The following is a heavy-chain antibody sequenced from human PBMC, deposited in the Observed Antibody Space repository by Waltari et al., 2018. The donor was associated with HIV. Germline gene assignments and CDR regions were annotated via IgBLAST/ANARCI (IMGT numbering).Heavy chain of an antibody. J-gene: IGHJ4*02. Sequence: QVQLVQSGVEVKRPGASVNVSCKTSGYTFRNYAISWVRQAPGHGLEWMGWINGYNGNTHYTQRVEDRLTMSTETSTNTAYMELRSLTSDDTAVYYCARDRWEVLLDYWGQGTLVSVSS. D-gene: IGHD1-26*01. CDR2: INGYNGNT. CDR3: ARDRWEVLLDY. V-gene: IGHV1-18*01. CDR1: GYTFRNYA.